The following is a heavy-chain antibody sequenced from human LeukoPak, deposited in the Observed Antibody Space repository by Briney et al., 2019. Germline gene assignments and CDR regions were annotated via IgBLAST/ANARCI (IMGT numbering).Heavy chain of an antibody. CDR2: INHSGST. D-gene: IGHD3-22*01. V-gene: IGHV4-39*07. CDR3: ASGGLKYYYDSSGYPNDAFDI. J-gene: IGHJ3*02. Sequence: SETLSLTCTVSGGSISSSSYYWGWIRQPPGKGLEWIGEINHSGSTNYNPSLKSRVTISVDTSKNQFSLKLSSVTAADTAVYYCASGGLKYYYDSSGYPNDAFDIWGQGTMVTVSS. CDR1: GGSISSSSYY.